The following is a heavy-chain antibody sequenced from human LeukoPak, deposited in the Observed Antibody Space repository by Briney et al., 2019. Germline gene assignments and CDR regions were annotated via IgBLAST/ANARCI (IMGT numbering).Heavy chain of an antibody. CDR1: GFTFSSYA. J-gene: IGHJ3*02. Sequence: PGGSLRLSCAASGFTFSSYAMHWVRQAPGKGLEWVAVISYDGSNKYYADSVKGRFTISRDNSKNTLYLQMNSLRAEDTAVYYCARASGSGYAFDIWGQGTMVTVSS. D-gene: IGHD3-22*01. V-gene: IGHV3-30-3*01. CDR2: ISYDGSNK. CDR3: ARASGSGYAFDI.